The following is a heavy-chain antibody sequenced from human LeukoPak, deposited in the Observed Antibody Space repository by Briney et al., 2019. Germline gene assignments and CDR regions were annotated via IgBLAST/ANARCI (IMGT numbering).Heavy chain of an antibody. D-gene: IGHD3-22*01. CDR3: ARDIFYDSNGYWTD. CDR2: IYYTGIT. Sequence: PSETLSLPCTVSDASFSSYYWSWIPQPPGKGLEWIGYIYYTGITTFNPSLKSRVTISVDTSKNQFSLKLSSVTAADTPVYYCARDIFYDSNGYWTDWGQGTLATVSS. J-gene: IGHJ4*02. CDR1: DASFSSYY. V-gene: IGHV4-59*01.